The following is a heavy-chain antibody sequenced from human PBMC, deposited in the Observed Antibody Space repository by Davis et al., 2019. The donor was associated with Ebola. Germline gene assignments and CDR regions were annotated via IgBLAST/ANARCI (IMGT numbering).Heavy chain of an antibody. V-gene: IGHV1-69*13. CDR1: GGTFSSYA. D-gene: IGHD3-10*01. Sequence: SVKVSCKASGGTFSSYAISWLRQAPGQGLEWMGGIIPIFGTANYAQKFQGRVTITADESTSTAYMELSSLRSEDTAVYYCARTHYYGSGSYYSAEYIQHWGQGTLVTVSS. CDR3: ARTHYYGSGSYYSAEYIQH. J-gene: IGHJ1*01. CDR2: IIPIFGTA.